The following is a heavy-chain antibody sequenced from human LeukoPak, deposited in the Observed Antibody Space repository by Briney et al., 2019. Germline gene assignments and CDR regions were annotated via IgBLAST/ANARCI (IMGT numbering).Heavy chain of an antibody. D-gene: IGHD3-22*01. CDR3: ARSSEGRYYYDSSGFSYYYYYMDV. CDR2: IYYSGST. Sequence: PSETLSLTCTVSAGSISSYYWSWIRQPPGKGLEWIGYIYYSGSTYYNPSLRSRVTISVDTSKNQFSLKLSSVTAADTAVYYCARSSEGRYYYDSSGFSYYYYYMDVWGKGTTVTISS. J-gene: IGHJ6*03. CDR1: AGSISSYY. V-gene: IGHV4-59*01.